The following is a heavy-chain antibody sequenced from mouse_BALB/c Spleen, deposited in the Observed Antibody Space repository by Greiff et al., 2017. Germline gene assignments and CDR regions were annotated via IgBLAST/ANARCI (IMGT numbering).Heavy chain of an antibody. CDR1: GFSLTSYG. CDR2: IWAGGST. Sequence: VQLQESGPGLVAPSQSLSITCTVSGFSLTSYGVHWVRQPPGKGLEWLGVIWAGGSTNYNSALMSRLSISKDNSKSQVFLKMNSLQTDDTAMYYCAREYGNYWYFDVWGAGTTVTVSS. CDR3: AREYGNYWYFDV. J-gene: IGHJ1*01. V-gene: IGHV2-9*02. D-gene: IGHD2-10*02.